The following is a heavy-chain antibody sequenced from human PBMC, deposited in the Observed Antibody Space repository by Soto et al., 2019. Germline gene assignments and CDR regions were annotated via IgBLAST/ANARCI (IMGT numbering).Heavy chain of an antibody. J-gene: IGHJ4*02. Sequence: QVQLVQSGAEVRKPGASVKVSCTAAGYTFTNQYIHWVRQAPGQGLEWMGIINPTGGSTTYAQKFQGRISMTGDTSTSTVYMDLSSLRSEDTAVYYCAREGSYYFDNRLDYWGQGTLVTVSS. D-gene: IGHD3-22*01. CDR3: AREGSYYFDNRLDY. V-gene: IGHV1-46*01. CDR2: INPTGGST. CDR1: GYTFTNQY.